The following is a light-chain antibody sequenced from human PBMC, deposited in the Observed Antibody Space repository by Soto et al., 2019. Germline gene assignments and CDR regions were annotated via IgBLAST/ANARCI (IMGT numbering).Light chain of an antibody. Sequence: EIVLTQSPATLSLSPGERATLSCRASQSVSSYLAWYQQKPGQAPRLLIYDASNRATGIPARFSGSGSGTDFTLTISSLETEDFEVYYCQQRSNWPQLPFGQGTRLEIK. CDR2: DAS. V-gene: IGKV3-11*01. CDR1: QSVSSY. J-gene: IGKJ5*01. CDR3: QQRSNWPQLP.